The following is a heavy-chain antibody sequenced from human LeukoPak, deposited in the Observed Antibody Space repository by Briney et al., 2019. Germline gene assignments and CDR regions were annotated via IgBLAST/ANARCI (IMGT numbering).Heavy chain of an antibody. CDR1: GFTFSSYA. V-gene: IGHV3-23*01. CDR3: ARWSGVADPFDY. Sequence: GGSLRLSCAASGFTFSSYAMSWVRQAPGKGLEWVSAISGSGDSTYYVDSVKGRFTISRDNSKNTLYLQMNSLRVEDTAVYYCARWSGVADPFDYWGQGTLVTVSS. D-gene: IGHD6-19*01. CDR2: ISGSGDST. J-gene: IGHJ4*02.